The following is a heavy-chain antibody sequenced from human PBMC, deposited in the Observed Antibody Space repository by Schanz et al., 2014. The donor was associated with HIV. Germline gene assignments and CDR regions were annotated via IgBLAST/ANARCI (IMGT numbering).Heavy chain of an antibody. CDR1: GYTLNGYY. D-gene: IGHD4-17*01. J-gene: IGHJ3*02. Sequence: QVQLVQSGAEVKKPGASVKVSCKASGYTLNGYYMHWVRQAPGQGLEWMGWINPSDASTIYEQKFQGRVTMTRDTSTSTVYMELSSLRSEDTALYYCARAYGDFAHPHAFDIWGQGTVVTVSS. CDR2: INPSDAST. CDR3: ARAYGDFAHPHAFDI. V-gene: IGHV1-46*02.